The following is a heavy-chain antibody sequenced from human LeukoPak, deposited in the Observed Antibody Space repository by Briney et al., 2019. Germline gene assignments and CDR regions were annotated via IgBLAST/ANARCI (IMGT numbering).Heavy chain of an antibody. J-gene: IGHJ4*02. CDR2: ISYDGSNK. D-gene: IGHD6-13*01. CDR3: AKVLAAGTSQLYLDY. V-gene: IGHV3-30-3*01. Sequence: GGSLRLSCAASGFTFSSYAMHWVRQAPGKGLEWVAVISYDGSNKYYADSVKGRFTISRDNSKNTLYLQMNSLRAEDTAVYYCAKVLAAGTSQLYLDYWGQGTLVTVSS. CDR1: GFTFSSYA.